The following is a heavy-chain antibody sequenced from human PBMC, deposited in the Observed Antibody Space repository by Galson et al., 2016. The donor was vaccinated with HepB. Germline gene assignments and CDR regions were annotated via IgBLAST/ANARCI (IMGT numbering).Heavy chain of an antibody. CDR2: IGPSDSYT. J-gene: IGHJ4*02. D-gene: IGHD3-10*01. CDR3: AIRTGFGARVDY. CDR1: GYSFTSYY. Sequence: QSGAEVEKPGESLRISCKGSGYSFTSYYINWVRQMPGKGLEWMGNIGPSDSYTNYSPSFQGHVTISADKSITTAYLQWSSLKASDTAMYYCAIRTGFGARVDYWGQGTLVTVST. V-gene: IGHV5-10-1*01.